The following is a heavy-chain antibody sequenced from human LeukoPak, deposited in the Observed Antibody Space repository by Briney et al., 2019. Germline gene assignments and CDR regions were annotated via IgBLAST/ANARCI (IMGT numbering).Heavy chain of an antibody. Sequence: GGSLRLSCAASGLTSSDDYMSWIRQAPGKGLGWVSYISSSGSTIYYADSVKGRFTISRDNAKNSLYLQMNSLRAEDTAVYYCARIPPGYCSSTSCWSLDYWGQGTLVTVSS. J-gene: IGHJ4*02. CDR3: ARIPPGYCSSTSCWSLDY. CDR1: GLTSSDDY. D-gene: IGHD2-2*01. V-gene: IGHV3-11*01. CDR2: ISSSGSTI.